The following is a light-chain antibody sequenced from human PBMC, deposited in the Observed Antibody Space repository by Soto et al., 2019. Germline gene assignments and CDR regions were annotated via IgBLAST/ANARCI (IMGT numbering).Light chain of an antibody. V-gene: IGKV3-11*01. Sequence: EIVLTQSPATLSLSPGERATLSCRASQSVSHYLAWYQQKPGQAPRLLIYDASNRATGIPARFSGSGSGTDFTLTISSLEPEDFAVYYCQQRSNWPYLAFGGGTKVDIK. CDR2: DAS. CDR3: QQRSNWPYLA. J-gene: IGKJ4*01. CDR1: QSVSHY.